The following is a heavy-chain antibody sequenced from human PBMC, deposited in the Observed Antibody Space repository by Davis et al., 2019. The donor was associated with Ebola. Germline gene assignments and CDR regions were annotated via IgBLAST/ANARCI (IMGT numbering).Heavy chain of an antibody. CDR1: GYSISSGYY. J-gene: IGHJ4*02. Sequence: PSETLSLTCTVSGYSISSGYYWGWIWQPPGKGLEWIGSIYHSGSTYYNPSLKSRVTISVDTSKNQFSLKLSSVTAADTAVYYCARQAVAGLPGDFDYWGQGTLVTVSS. V-gene: IGHV4-38-2*02. D-gene: IGHD6-19*01. CDR2: IYHSGST. CDR3: ARQAVAGLPGDFDY.